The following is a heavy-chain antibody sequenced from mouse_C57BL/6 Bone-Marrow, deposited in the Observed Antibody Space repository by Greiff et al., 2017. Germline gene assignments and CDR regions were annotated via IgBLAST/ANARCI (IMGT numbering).Heavy chain of an antibody. CDR1: GYTFTDYY. J-gene: IGHJ2*01. Sequence: VQLQQSGPVLVKPGASVKMSCKASGYTFTDYYMNWVKQSHGKSLEWIGVINPYNGGTSYNQKFKGKATLTVDKSSSTAYMELNSLTSEDSAVYYCARHCYDEGYYFDYWGQGTTLTVSS. CDR3: ARHCYDEGYYFDY. D-gene: IGHD2-12*01. V-gene: IGHV1-19*01. CDR2: INPYNGGT.